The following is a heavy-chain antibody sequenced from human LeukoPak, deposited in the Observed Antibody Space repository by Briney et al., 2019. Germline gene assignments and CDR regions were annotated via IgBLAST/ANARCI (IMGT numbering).Heavy chain of an antibody. Sequence: ASVKVSCKASGYTFTGYYMHWVRQAPGQGREWMGWINPNSGGTNYAQKFQGRVTMTRDTSISTAYMELSRLRSDDTAVYYCAREAITGETKLDYWGQGTLVTVSS. D-gene: IGHD7-27*01. CDR1: GYTFTGYY. V-gene: IGHV1-2*02. J-gene: IGHJ4*02. CDR2: INPNSGGT. CDR3: AREAITGETKLDY.